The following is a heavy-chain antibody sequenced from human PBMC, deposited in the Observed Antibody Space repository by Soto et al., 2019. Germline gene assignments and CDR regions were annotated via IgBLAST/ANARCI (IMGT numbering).Heavy chain of an antibody. J-gene: IGHJ4*02. D-gene: IGHD6-19*01. Sequence: EASLVETGGGWIHPGGSLRLSWAAAGFTVSGMFMNWVRQAPGKGLEWVSVIYPAGPTYYADSVKGRFTITRDNSKTTLFLQLNNLGAEDTAVYYCARDADSSGLHYWGQGTLVTVSS. V-gene: IGHV3-53*02. CDR1: GFTVSGMF. CDR2: IYPAGPT. CDR3: ARDADSSGLHY.